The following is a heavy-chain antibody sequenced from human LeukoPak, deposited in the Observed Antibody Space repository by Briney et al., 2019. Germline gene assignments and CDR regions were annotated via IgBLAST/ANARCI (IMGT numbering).Heavy chain of an antibody. CDR2: IRYDGSNK. CDR3: AKYEYSYYDILTGYFAFDY. D-gene: IGHD3-9*01. CDR1: GFTFSSYG. V-gene: IGHV3-30*02. Sequence: PGGSLRLSCAASGFTFSSYGMHWVRQAPGKGLEWVAFIRYDGSNKYYADSVKGRFTISRDNSKNTLYLQMNSLRAEDTAVYYCAKYEYSYYDILTGYFAFDYWGQGTLVTVSS. J-gene: IGHJ4*02.